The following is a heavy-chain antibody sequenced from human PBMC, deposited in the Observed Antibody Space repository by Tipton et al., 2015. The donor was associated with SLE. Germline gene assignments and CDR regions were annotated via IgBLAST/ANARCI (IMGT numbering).Heavy chain of an antibody. CDR1: GFTFSNYE. Sequence: SLRLSCVASGFTFSNYEMNWVRQAPGKGLVWVSRINSDGSSTTYADSVKGRFTISRDNAKNTLYLQMNSLRAEDTAVYYCAREGSVWNDAFDIWGQGTMVTVSS. CDR2: INSDGSST. V-gene: IGHV3-74*01. CDR3: AREGSVWNDAFDI. J-gene: IGHJ3*02. D-gene: IGHD6-19*01.